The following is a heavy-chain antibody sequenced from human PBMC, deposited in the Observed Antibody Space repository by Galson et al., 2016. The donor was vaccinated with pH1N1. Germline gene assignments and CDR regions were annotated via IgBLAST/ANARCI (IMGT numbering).Heavy chain of an antibody. CDR3: ARGRYCNNRDCFMGIDS. D-gene: IGHD2-8*01. J-gene: IGHJ4*02. Sequence: SVKVSCKASGYTFTGYYIHWVRQAPGQGLEWMGWIKPNSGDTKYAQKFQGRVTMTRDTSISTAYMELSSLRSEDTAIYYCARGRYCNNRDCFMGIDSWGQGTLVTVSS. CDR1: GYTFTGYY. CDR2: IKPNSGDT. V-gene: IGHV1-2*02.